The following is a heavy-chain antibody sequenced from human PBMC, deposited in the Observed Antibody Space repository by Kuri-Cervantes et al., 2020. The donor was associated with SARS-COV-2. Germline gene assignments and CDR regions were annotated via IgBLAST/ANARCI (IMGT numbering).Heavy chain of an antibody. Sequence: SQTLSLTCAISGDSVSSNSAAWTWIRQSPSRGLEWLGRTYYRSQWYNDYEPSMKSRLIIRSDTSKNHVSLQLNSVTPEDTAVYYCAREQISLIVLQSGTFAIWGQGTMVTVSS. D-gene: IGHD3-22*01. CDR1: GDSVSSNSAA. V-gene: IGHV6-1*01. J-gene: IGHJ3*02. CDR3: AREQISLIVLQSGTFAI. CDR2: TYYRSQWYN.